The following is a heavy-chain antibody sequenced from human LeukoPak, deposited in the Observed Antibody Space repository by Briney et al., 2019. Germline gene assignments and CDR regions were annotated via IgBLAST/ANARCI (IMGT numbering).Heavy chain of an antibody. CDR2: ISSSSSYT. V-gene: IGHV3-11*06. Sequence: GGSLRLSCAASGFTFSDYYMSWIRQAPGKGLEWVSYISSSSSYTNYADSVKGRFTISRDNAKNSLYLQMNSLRAEETAVYYCATLYYDYVWGSYRPGDYWFDPWGQGTLVTVSS. D-gene: IGHD3-16*02. J-gene: IGHJ5*02. CDR1: GFTFSDYY. CDR3: ATLYYDYVWGSYRPGDYWFDP.